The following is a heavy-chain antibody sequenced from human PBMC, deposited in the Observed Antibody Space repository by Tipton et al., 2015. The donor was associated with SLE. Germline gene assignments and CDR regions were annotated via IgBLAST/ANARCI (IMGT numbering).Heavy chain of an antibody. Sequence: GLVKPSETLSLTCTVFGGSISSYYWSWIRQPAGKGLEWIGQIHSSGSTSYNPSLKSRVSISVDMSKNQVSLKLSSVTAADTALYYCARHFSGSYSFDYWGQGKPVTVSS. D-gene: IGHD1-26*01. CDR3: ARHFSGSYSFDY. CDR1: GGSISSYY. V-gene: IGHV4-4*07. J-gene: IGHJ4*02. CDR2: IHSSGST.